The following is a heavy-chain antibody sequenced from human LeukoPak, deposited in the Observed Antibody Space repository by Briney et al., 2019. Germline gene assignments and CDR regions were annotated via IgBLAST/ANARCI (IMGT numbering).Heavy chain of an antibody. CDR3: AKDPRSYCSGAADY. J-gene: IGHJ4*02. CDR2: ISWNSGSI. D-gene: IGHD2-15*01. Sequence: PGRSLRLSCAASGFTFDDYAMHWVRQAPGKGLEWVSGISWNSGSIGYADSVKGRFTISRDNAKNSLYLQMNSLRAEDTALYYCAKDPRSYCSGAADYWGQGTLVTVSS. V-gene: IGHV3-9*01. CDR1: GFTFDDYA.